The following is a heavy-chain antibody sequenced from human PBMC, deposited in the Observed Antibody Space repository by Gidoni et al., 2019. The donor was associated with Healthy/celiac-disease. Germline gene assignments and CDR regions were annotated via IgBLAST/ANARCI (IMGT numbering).Heavy chain of an antibody. CDR3: TTDLDYGGNSSPYFDY. V-gene: IGHV3-15*01. D-gene: IGHD4-17*01. Sequence: EVQLVASGGGLVKPGGSLRLSCAASGFTFSNAWMRWVRQAPGKGLGWFGLIKSKTDGGTTDYAAPVKGRFTISRDDSKNTLYLQMNSLKTEDTAVYYCTTDLDYGGNSSPYFDYWGQGTLVTVSS. CDR2: IKSKTDGGTT. J-gene: IGHJ4*02. CDR1: GFTFSNAW.